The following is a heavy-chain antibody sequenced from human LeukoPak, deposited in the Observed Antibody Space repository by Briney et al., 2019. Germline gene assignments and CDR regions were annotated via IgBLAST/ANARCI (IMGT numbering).Heavy chain of an antibody. CDR1: GFTFSDYY. CDR2: ISVGGST. V-gene: IGHV3-66*02. D-gene: IGHD1-7*01. Sequence: GGSLRLSCAASGFTFSDYYMSWVRQAPGKGLEWVSAISVGGSTFYADSVKGRFTISRDNSRNTLDLQMNSLRAEDTAVYYCAKDRGTGTTVDYFDYWGQGTLVTVSS. J-gene: IGHJ4*02. CDR3: AKDRGTGTTVDYFDY.